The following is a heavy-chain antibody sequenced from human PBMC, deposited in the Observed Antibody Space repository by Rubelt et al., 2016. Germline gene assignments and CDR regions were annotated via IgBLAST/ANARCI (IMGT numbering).Heavy chain of an antibody. J-gene: IGHJ4*02. D-gene: IGHD6-19*01. CDR1: GFTFNSYA. CDR3: AREVIAVAATDY. Sequence: EVQLVESGGGLVKPGGSLRLSCAASGFTFNSYAMSWVCQAPGKGLEWISSIKGSGDGTYYADSVKGRFTVSRDNAKKSLDRQMNSLRVEDTAVYYCAREVIAVAATDYWGQGTLVTVS. CDR2: IKGSGDGT. V-gene: IGHV3-23*04.